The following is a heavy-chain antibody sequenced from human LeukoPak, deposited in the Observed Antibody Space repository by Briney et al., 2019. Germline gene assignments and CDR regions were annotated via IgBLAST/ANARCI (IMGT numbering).Heavy chain of an antibody. CDR2: IIPIFGTA. CDR1: GGTFSSYA. V-gene: IGHV1-69*06. D-gene: IGHD2-2*01. Sequence: SVKVSCKASGGTFSSYAISWVRQAPGQGLEWMGGIIPIFGTANYAQKFQGRVTITADKSTSTAYMELSSLRSEDTAVYYCASAPRYQLLLDAFDIWGQGTLVTVSS. CDR3: ASAPRYQLLLDAFDI. J-gene: IGHJ3*02.